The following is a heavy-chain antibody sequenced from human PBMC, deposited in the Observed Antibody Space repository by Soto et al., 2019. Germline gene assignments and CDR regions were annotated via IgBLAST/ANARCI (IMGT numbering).Heavy chain of an antibody. D-gene: IGHD3-3*01. CDR3: ARGKTPLWSVTYYYYGMDV. J-gene: IGHJ6*02. CDR1: GGTFSSYA. CDR2: IIPIFGTA. V-gene: IGHV1-69*13. Sequence: GASVKVSCKASGGTFSSYAISWVRQAPGQGLEWMGGIIPIFGTANYAQKFQGRVTITADESTSTAYMELSSLRSEDTAVYYCARGKTPLWSVTYYYYGMDVWGQGTTVTVSS.